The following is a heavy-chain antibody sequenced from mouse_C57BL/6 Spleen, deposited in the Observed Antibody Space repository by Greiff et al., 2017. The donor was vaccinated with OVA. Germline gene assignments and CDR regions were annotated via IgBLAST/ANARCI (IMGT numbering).Heavy chain of an antibody. CDR3: ARDGIYYGNYVFDY. Sequence: EVKLMESGGDLVKPGGSLKLSCTASGFTFSDYYMAWVRQVPEKGLEWVANINYDGSSTYYLDSLKSRFIISRDNAKNILYLQMSSLKSEDTATYYCARDGIYYGNYVFDYWGQGTTLTVSS. D-gene: IGHD2-1*01. V-gene: IGHV5-16*01. CDR2: INYDGSST. J-gene: IGHJ2*01. CDR1: GFTFSDYY.